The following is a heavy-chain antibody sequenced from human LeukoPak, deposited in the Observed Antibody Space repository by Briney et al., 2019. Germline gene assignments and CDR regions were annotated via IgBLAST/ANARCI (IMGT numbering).Heavy chain of an antibody. CDR2: IYSGGRAFYGGDT. CDR1: GFTVSSNY. D-gene: IGHD6-13*01. V-gene: IGHV3-23*03. CDR3: ARRCSTSWCMDY. Sequence: TGGSLRLSCAVSGFTVSSNYMSWVRQAPGKGLEWISVIYSGGRAFYGGDTFYADSVKGQFTISRDDSKNTLYLQMNSLRAEDTAVYYCARRCSTSWCMDYWGQGTLVTVSS. J-gene: IGHJ4*02.